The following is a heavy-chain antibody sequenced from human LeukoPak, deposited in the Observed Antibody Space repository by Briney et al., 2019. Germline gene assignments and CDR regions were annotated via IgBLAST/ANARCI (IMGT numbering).Heavy chain of an antibody. V-gene: IGHV3-30*03. CDR2: ISSDGSYK. D-gene: IGHD1-7*01. CDR3: ARVNLELQDAFDI. CDR1: GFIFGSHG. Sequence: PGRSLTLSCSGSGFIFGSHGMHWVRQAPGKGLEWVAVISSDGSYKYYPDSVKGRFTVSRDNVKSTLSLQMTSLRPEDTAVYYCARVNLELQDAFDIWGQGTMVTVSS. J-gene: IGHJ3*02.